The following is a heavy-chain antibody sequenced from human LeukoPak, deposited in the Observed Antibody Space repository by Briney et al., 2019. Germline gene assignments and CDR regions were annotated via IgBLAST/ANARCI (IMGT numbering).Heavy chain of an antibody. V-gene: IGHV4-39*02. CDR2: SCYSGST. Sequence: PSETLSLTCSVSGGSVSSSSYYWAWIRQPPGKGLEWIERSCYSGSTYYNPSLKSRVAISVDTSKNQLSLKLSSVTAADTAVYYCARDLGYSIPFDYWGQGTLVTVSS. D-gene: IGHD2-15*01. CDR3: ARDLGYSIPFDY. J-gene: IGHJ4*02. CDR1: GGSVSSSSYY.